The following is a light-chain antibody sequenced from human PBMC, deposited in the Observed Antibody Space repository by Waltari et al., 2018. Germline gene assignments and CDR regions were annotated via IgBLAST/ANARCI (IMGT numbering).Light chain of an antibody. CDR2: AAS. J-gene: IGKJ4*01. V-gene: IGKV1D-12*01. Sequence: DIQMTQSPSSVSASVGDTVTITCRASQGISIWLAWYQQKPGRTPDLLIYAASSLQSGVPSRFSGSRSGTDFTLTSTRLQPEDFATYYCRQANSFPFTFGGGTKVEI. CDR3: RQANSFPFT. CDR1: QGISIW.